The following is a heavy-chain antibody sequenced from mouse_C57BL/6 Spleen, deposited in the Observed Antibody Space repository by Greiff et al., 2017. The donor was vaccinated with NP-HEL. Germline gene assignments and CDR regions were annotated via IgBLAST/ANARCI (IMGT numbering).Heavy chain of an antibody. CDR2: IRNKANGYTT. CDR1: GFTFTDYY. CDR3: ARGYGSSSWYFDV. V-gene: IGHV7-3*01. J-gene: IGHJ1*03. Sequence: EVKLMESGGGLVQPGGSLSLSCAASGFTFTDYYMSWVRQPPGKALEWLGFIRNKANGYTTEYSASVKGRFTISRDNSQSILYLQMNALRAEDSAIYYCARGYGSSSWYFDVWGTGTTVTVSS. D-gene: IGHD1-1*01.